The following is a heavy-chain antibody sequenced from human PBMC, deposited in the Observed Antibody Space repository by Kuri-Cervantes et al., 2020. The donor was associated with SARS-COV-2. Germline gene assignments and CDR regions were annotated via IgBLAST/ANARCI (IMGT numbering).Heavy chain of an antibody. CDR1: GFSISDRAYW. CDR2: IKHDGSER. J-gene: IGHJ4*02. V-gene: IGHV3-7*01. Sequence: GESLKISCTASGFSISDRAYWMTWVRQTPGKGLEWVANIKHDGSERFYGDSVKGRFTISRDNAKNSLYLQMDSLRAEDTAVYYCVREKGGWLQGDYWGQGTLVTVSS. D-gene: IGHD5-24*01. CDR3: VREKGGWLQGDY.